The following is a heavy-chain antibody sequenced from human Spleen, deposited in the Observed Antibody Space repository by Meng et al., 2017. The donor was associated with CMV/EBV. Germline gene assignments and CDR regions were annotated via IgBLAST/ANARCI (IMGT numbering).Heavy chain of an antibody. CDR2: ISYDGSNK. CDR3: AILRGGDY. CDR1: GFTFSTYA. J-gene: IGHJ4*02. V-gene: IGHV3-30-3*01. D-gene: IGHD1-26*01. Sequence: GESLKISCAASGFTFSTYAMHWVRQAPGKGLEWVAFISYDGSNKYYADSVKGRFTISRDNSKNTLYLEMNSLRPEDTAVYYCAILRGGDYWGQGTLVTVSS.